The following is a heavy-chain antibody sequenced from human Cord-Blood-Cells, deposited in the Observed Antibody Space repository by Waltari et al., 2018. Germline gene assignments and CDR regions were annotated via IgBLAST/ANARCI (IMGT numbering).Heavy chain of an antibody. CDR3: ARETNWGSDRLDAFDI. Sequence: QVQLVQSGAEVKKPGASVKVSCKASGYTFTGYYMHWVRQAPGQGLEWMGWINPNSGGTNYAQKFQGRVTMTRDTSISTAYMELSRLRSDDTAVYYCARETNWGSDRLDAFDIWGQGTMVTVSS. CDR1: GYTFTGYY. CDR2: INPNSGGT. D-gene: IGHD7-27*01. J-gene: IGHJ3*02. V-gene: IGHV1-2*02.